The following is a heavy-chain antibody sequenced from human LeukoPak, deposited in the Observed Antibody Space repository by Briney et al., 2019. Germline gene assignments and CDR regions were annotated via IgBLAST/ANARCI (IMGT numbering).Heavy chain of an antibody. Sequence: GGSLRLSCAASGFTFSSYAMSWVRQAPGKGLEWVSAISGSGGSTYYADSVKGRFTISRDNSKNTLYLQMNSLRAEDTAVYYCAKESRKYCSSTSCYPDYWGQGTLVTVSP. CDR1: GFTFSSYA. CDR2: ISGSGGST. D-gene: IGHD2-2*01. CDR3: AKESRKYCSSTSCYPDY. V-gene: IGHV3-23*01. J-gene: IGHJ4*02.